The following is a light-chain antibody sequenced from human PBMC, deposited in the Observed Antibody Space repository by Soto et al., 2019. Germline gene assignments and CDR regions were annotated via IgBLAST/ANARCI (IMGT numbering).Light chain of an antibody. CDR2: GAS. V-gene: IGKV3-20*01. CDR3: QQYGGSHRMKT. CDR1: QSVSSSY. Sequence: EIVLTQSPGTLSLSPGERATLSCRASQSVSSSYLAWYQQKPGQAPRLLIYGASSRATGIPDRFSGGGSGTEFTLTISALEPEEFAVYYCQQYGGSHRMKTFAQGTKLEI. J-gene: IGKJ2*01.